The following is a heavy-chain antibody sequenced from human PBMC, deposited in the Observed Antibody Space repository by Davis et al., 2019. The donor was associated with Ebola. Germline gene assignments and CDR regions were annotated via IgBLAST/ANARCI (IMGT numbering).Heavy chain of an antibody. J-gene: IGHJ5*02. CDR3: ARGYSYGPYNWFDP. CDR1: GGSISSYY. CDR2: IYYSGST. Sequence: SETLSLTCTVSGGSISSYYWSWIRQPPGKGLEWIGYIYYSGSTNYNPSLKSRVTISVDTSKNQFSLKLSSGTAADTAVYYCARGYSYGPYNWFDPWGQGTLVTVSS. V-gene: IGHV4-59*01. D-gene: IGHD5-18*01.